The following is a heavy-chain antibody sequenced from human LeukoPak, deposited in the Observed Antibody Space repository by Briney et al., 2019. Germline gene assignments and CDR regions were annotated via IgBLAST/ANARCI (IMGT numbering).Heavy chain of an antibody. CDR2: ISAYNGNT. CDR3: ARDLERYYDLEGRSGY. Sequence: ASVKVSCKASGYTFTSYGISWVRQAPGQGLEWMGWISAYNGNTEYAQKLQGRVTMTTDTSTSTAYMELRSLRSDDTAVYYCARDLERYYDLEGRSGYWGQGTLVTVSS. V-gene: IGHV1-18*01. J-gene: IGHJ4*02. CDR1: GYTFTSYG. D-gene: IGHD3-3*01.